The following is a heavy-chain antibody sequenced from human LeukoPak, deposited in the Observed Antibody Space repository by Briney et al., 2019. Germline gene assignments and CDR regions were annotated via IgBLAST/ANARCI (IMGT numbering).Heavy chain of an antibody. Sequence: QPGGSLRLSXAASGFTFCSYSMNWVRQAPGKGLEWVSYISSSSSTIYYADSVKGRFTISRDNAKNSLYLQMNSLRAEDTAVYYCARVDYGNNFDYWGQGTLVTVSS. CDR2: ISSSSSTI. J-gene: IGHJ4*02. D-gene: IGHD4/OR15-4a*01. CDR3: ARVDYGNNFDY. CDR1: GFTFCSYS. V-gene: IGHV3-48*01.